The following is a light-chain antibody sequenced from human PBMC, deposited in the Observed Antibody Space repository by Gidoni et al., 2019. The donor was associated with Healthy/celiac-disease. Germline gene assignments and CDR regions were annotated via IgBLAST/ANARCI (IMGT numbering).Light chain of an antibody. CDR2: GAS. J-gene: IGKJ3*01. V-gene: IGKV3-20*01. Sequence: EIELTQSPGTLSLSPGEKATRSCRASQSVSSSYFAGYQQKPGQAPRLLIYGASSRATGIPDRFSGSGSGTDFTLTISRLEPEDFAVYYCQQYGSSPQTFGAGIKVEIK. CDR3: QQYGSSPQT. CDR1: QSVSSSY.